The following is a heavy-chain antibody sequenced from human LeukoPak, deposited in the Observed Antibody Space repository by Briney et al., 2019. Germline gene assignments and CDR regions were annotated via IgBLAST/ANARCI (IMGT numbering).Heavy chain of an antibody. Sequence: GSLRLSCAASRSTFSSYAMSWVRQAPGKGLEWVSSINNSGGSTYYADSVKGRFTISRDNSKNTLYLQMNSLRAEDTAVYYCAKVDPHDAFDIWGQGTVVTVSS. V-gene: IGHV3-23*01. CDR1: RSTFSSYA. CDR2: INNSGGST. CDR3: AKVDPHDAFDI. J-gene: IGHJ3*02.